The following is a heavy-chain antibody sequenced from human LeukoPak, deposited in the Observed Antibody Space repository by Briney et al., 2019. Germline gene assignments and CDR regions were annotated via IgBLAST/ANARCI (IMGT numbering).Heavy chain of an antibody. CDR2: INNGDTT. CDR1: GFTDKTNH. CDR3: TRSTAWSRRDY. J-gene: IGHJ4*02. V-gene: IGHV3-66*01. D-gene: IGHD1-1*01. Sequence: PGGSLRLSCAASGFTDKTNHMSWVRQAPGKGLEWVSIINNGDTTYYADSVRGRFTISRDNSKDTLYLQVNSLRVEDTAVYYCTRSTAWSRRDYWGPGTPVTVSS.